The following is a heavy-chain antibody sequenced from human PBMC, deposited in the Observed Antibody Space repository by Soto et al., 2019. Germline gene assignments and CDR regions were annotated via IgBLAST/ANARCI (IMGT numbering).Heavy chain of an antibody. CDR2: ISYDGSNK. CDR3: AKRRGAGGHFDY. Sequence: GGSLRLSCAASGFTFSSYAMHWVRQAPGKGLEWVAVISYDGSNKYYADSVKGRFTIPRDNSKNTLSLQMNSLTAEDTAVYFCAKRRGAGGHFDYWGQGALVTVSS. CDR1: GFTFSSYA. D-gene: IGHD2-15*01. J-gene: IGHJ4*02. V-gene: IGHV3-30-3*01.